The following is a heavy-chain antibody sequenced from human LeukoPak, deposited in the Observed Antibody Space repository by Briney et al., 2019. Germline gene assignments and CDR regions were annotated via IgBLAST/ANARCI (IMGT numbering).Heavy chain of an antibody. CDR1: GGSFSGYY. V-gene: IGHV4-34*01. CDR2: INHSGST. CDR3: ARDRASSSSGGYMDV. Sequence: SETLSLTCAVYGGSFSGYYWSWIRQPPGKGLEWIGEINHSGSTNYNPSLKSRVTISVDTSKNQFSLKLSSVTAADTAVYYCARDRASSSSGGYMDVWGKGTTVTISS. J-gene: IGHJ6*03. D-gene: IGHD6-6*01.